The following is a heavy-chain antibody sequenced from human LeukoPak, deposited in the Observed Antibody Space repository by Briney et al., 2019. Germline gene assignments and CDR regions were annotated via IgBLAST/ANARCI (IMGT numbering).Heavy chain of an antibody. Sequence: GGSLRLSCAASGFTFSSYGMHWVRQAPGKGLEWVAVIYSGGDTYYADSVKGRFTISSDTSKNTVYLQMNSLRVEDTAVYYRARTMCRGDCYCDYWGQGTLVTVS. CDR3: ARTMCRGDCYCDY. V-gene: IGHV3-66*01. J-gene: IGHJ4*02. CDR2: IYSGGDT. CDR1: GFTFSSYG. D-gene: IGHD2-21*02.